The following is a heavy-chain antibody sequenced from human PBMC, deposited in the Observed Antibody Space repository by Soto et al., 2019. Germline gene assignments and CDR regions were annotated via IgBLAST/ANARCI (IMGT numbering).Heavy chain of an antibody. V-gene: IGHV1-18*01. J-gene: IGHJ6*02. Sequence: VKVSCKASGYTFTSYGISWVRQAPGQGLEWMGWISAYNGNTNYAQKLQGRVTMTTDTSTSTAYMELRSLRSDDTAVYYCARDALGVGEFYYYYGIDVWGQGTTVTVSS. CDR1: GYTFTSYG. CDR2: ISAYNGNT. D-gene: IGHD3-10*01. CDR3: ARDALGVGEFYYYYGIDV.